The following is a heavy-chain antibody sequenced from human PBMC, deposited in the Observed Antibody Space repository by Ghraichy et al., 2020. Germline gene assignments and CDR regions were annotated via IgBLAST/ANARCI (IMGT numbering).Heavy chain of an antibody. D-gene: IGHD5-12*01. J-gene: IGHJ4*02. V-gene: IGHV4-39*01. CDR2: IYHSGNT. Sequence: SETLSLICTVSSGSITSGSYYWGSVRQSPGKGLEWLGSIYHSGNTFYNPSLESRVTISMDKSKNQYSLNLRSVTAADTAVYFCATIGYSAGHYFDNWGQGTRVTVS. CDR3: ATIGYSAGHYFDN. CDR1: SGSITSGSYY.